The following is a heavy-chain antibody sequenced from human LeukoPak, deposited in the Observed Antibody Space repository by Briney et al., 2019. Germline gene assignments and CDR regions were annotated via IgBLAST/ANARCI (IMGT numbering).Heavy chain of an antibody. D-gene: IGHD3-22*01. CDR1: GFTFSSYS. CDR3: ARDGDSSGYFRYHYYYGMDV. V-gene: IGHV3-21*01. Sequence: GGSLRLSCAASGFTFSSYSMNWVRQAPGKGLEWVSSISSNSCYIYYADSVKGRFTISRDNAKNSLYLQMNSLRAEDTAVYYCARDGDSSGYFRYHYYYGMDVWGQGTTVTVSS. J-gene: IGHJ6*02. CDR2: ISSNSCYI.